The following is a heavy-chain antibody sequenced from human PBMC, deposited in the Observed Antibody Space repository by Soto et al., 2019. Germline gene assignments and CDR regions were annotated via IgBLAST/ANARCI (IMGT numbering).Heavy chain of an antibody. V-gene: IGHV1-18*01. J-gene: IGHJ4*02. CDR1: GYTFTSYG. Sequence: ASVKVSCKASGYTFTSYGISWVRQAPGQGLEWMGWISAYNGNTNYAQKLQGRVTMTTDTSTSTAYMELRSVRSDDTAVYYCARERGWIQLWSGYFDYWGQGTLVTVSS. CDR3: ARERGWIQLWSGYFDY. D-gene: IGHD5-18*01. CDR2: ISAYNGNT.